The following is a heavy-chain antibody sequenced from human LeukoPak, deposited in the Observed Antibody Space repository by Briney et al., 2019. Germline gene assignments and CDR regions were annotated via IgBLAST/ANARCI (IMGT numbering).Heavy chain of an antibody. CDR1: GGSISSGGYS. D-gene: IGHD2-15*01. CDR3: ATLGYCSGGSCYGAWFDP. Sequence: SETLSLTCAVSGGSISSGGYSWSWIRQPPGKGLEWIGYIYHSGSTYYNPSLKSRVTISVDRSKNQFSLELSSVPAADTAVYYCATLGYCSGGSCYGAWFDPWGQGTLVTVSS. CDR2: IYHSGST. V-gene: IGHV4-30-2*01. J-gene: IGHJ5*02.